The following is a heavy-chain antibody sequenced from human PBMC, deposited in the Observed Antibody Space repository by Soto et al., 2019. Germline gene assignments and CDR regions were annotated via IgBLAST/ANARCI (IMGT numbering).Heavy chain of an antibody. CDR3: ARLGQFDY. Sequence: EVLLLESGGGLVQPGGSLRLSCAASGFTFSTYAMNWVRQAPGKGLEWVSTIGGSGGSTQYADSVKGRFTISRDNSKNTLYLQMNSLRAEDTAVYYCARLGQFDYWGQGTLVTVSS. J-gene: IGHJ4*02. CDR2: IGGSGGST. CDR1: GFTFSTYA. V-gene: IGHV3-23*01.